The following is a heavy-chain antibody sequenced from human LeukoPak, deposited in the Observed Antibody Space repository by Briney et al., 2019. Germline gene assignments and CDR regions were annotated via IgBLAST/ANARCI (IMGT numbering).Heavy chain of an antibody. CDR2: IYYSGST. Sequence: SETLSLTCTVSGGSISSGGYYWSWIRQHPGRGLEWIGYIYYSGSTYYNPSLKSRVTISVDTSKNQFSLKLSSVTAADTAVYYCARGFGLSPDYWGQGTLVTVSS. V-gene: IGHV4-31*03. CDR3: ARGFGLSPDY. D-gene: IGHD3-10*01. J-gene: IGHJ4*02. CDR1: GGSISSGGYY.